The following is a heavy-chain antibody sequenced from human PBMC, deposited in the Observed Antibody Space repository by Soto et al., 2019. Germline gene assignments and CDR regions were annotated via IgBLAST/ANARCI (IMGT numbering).Heavy chain of an antibody. CDR3: ARDSTQSHVVVVAATFDY. CDR1: GYTFTSYY. V-gene: IGHV1-46*01. Sequence: ASVKVSCKASGYTFTSYYMHWVRQAPGQGLEWMGIINPSGGSTSYAQKFQGRVTMTRDTSTSTVYMELSSLRSEDTAVYYCARDSTQSHVVVVAATFDYWGQGTLVTVSS. D-gene: IGHD2-15*01. CDR2: INPSGGST. J-gene: IGHJ4*02.